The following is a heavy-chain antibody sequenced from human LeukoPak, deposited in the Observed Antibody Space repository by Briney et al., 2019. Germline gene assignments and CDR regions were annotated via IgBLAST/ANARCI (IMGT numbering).Heavy chain of an antibody. CDR1: GGSISSSSYY. CDR2: IYYSGST. V-gene: IGHV4-39*01. Sequence: SETLSLTCTVSGGSISSSSYYWGWIRQPPGKGLEWIGSIYYSGSTYYNPSLKSRVTISVDTSKNQFSLKLSSVTAADTAVYYCARHGEWAWGVIVVVTARLGDAFDIWGQGTMVTVSS. D-gene: IGHD2-21*02. J-gene: IGHJ3*02. CDR3: ARHGEWAWGVIVVVTARLGDAFDI.